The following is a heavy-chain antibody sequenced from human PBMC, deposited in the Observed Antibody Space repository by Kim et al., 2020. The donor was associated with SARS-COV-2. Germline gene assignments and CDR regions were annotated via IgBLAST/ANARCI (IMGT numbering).Heavy chain of an antibody. V-gene: IGHV1-3*01. CDR2: MNAGNCNT. CDR1: GYTFTSYT. D-gene: IGHD3-10*01. CDR3: ARGVYGSGEV. Sequence: ASVKVSCKASGYTFTSYTIHWVRQAPGQRLEWMGWMNAGNCNTRYLRTFQGRVTITRETSASTVYMELRSLRSEDTAVYYCARGVYGSGEVWGQGTTVTVSS. J-gene: IGHJ6*02.